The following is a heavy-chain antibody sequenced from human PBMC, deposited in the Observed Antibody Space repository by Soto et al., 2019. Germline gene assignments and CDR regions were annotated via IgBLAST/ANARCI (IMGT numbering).Heavy chain of an antibody. CDR2: ISGSGGST. Sequence: EVQLLESGGGLVQPGGSLRLSCAASGFTFRSYAMSWVRQAPGKGLEWVSAISGSGGSTYYADSVKGRFTISRDNSKNTLYLQMNSLRAEDTAVYYCAKRPYGGLDLDYWGQGTLVTVSS. D-gene: IGHD4-17*01. V-gene: IGHV3-23*01. CDR3: AKRPYGGLDLDY. CDR1: GFTFRSYA. J-gene: IGHJ4*02.